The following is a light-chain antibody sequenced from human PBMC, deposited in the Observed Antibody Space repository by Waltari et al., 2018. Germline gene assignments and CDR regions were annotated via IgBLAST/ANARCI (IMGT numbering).Light chain of an antibody. J-gene: IGKJ3*01. V-gene: IGKV3D-15*01. CDR2: GAP. Sequence: ELVMTQSPATLSVSPGERATLSCRASQSGSSNLAWYQQKPGQAPRLLIYGAPTRATGIPARFSGSGSGTEFTLTISSLQSEDFAVYYCQQYNNWPPLFTFGPGTKVAIK. CDR3: QQYNNWPPLFT. CDR1: QSGSSN.